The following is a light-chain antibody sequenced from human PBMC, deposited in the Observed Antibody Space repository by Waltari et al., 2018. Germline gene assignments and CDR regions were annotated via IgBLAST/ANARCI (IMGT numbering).Light chain of an antibody. V-gene: IGLV1-44*01. CDR3: AAWDDSLTTYV. J-gene: IGLJ1*01. Sequence: QSALTQPPSASGTPGQRVAISSSGPFHNIRNNPVNWYQQVPRPAPKLLISSNSERPSGVPDRFSGSKSGTSASLAISGLQSEDEADYFCAAWDDSLTTYVFGTGTKVTVL. CDR1: FHNIRNNP. CDR2: SNS.